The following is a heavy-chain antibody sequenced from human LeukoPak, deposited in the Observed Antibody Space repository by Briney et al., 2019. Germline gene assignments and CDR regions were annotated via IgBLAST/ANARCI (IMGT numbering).Heavy chain of an antibody. D-gene: IGHD3-22*01. CDR1: GISFSTHA. V-gene: IGHV3-21*01. CDR3: ARDSTWYYDSSGMPAQGAFDI. Sequence: GGSLRLSCAASGISFSTHAMTWVRQAPGKGLEWVSSISSSSSYIYYADSVKGRFTISRDNAKNSLYLQMNSLRAEDTAVYYCARDSTWYYDSSGMPAQGAFDIWGQGTMVTVSS. J-gene: IGHJ3*02. CDR2: ISSSSSYI.